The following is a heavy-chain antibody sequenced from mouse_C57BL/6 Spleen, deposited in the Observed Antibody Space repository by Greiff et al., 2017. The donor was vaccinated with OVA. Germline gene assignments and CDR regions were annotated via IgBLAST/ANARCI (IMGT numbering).Heavy chain of an antibody. D-gene: IGHD2-2*01. CDR1: GYAFSSSW. CDR3: AREGAMVTRGYYFDY. Sequence: VQLQQSGPELVKPGASVKISCKASGYAFSSSWMNWVKQRPGKGLEWIGRIYPGDGDTNYNGKFKGKATLTADKSSSTAYMQLSSLTSEDSAVYVCAREGAMVTRGYYFDYWGQGTTLTVSS. J-gene: IGHJ2*01. CDR2: IYPGDGDT. V-gene: IGHV1-82*01.